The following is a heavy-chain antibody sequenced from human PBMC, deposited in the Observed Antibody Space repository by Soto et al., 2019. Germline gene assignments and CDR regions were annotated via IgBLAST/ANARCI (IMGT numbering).Heavy chain of an antibody. D-gene: IGHD1-26*01. J-gene: IGHJ6*02. V-gene: IGHV3-9*01. CDR1: GFTFDDYA. Sequence: EVQLVESGGGLVQPGRSLRLSCVASGFTFDDYAMHWVRQTPGKGLEWVSIIDWNGGSTAYADSVKGRFTISRDNARNSLYLQMNSLRPEDTALYYCVKGRGSYFVYFGLDVWGQGTTGNVSS. CDR2: IDWNGGST. CDR3: VKGRGSYFVYFGLDV.